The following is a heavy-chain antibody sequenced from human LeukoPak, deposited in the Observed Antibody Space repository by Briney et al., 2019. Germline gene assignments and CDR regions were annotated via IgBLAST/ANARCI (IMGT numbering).Heavy chain of an antibody. Sequence: SETLSLTCTVSGGSISSYYWSWIQPPAGKGLEWIGRIHTSGSTYYNPSFKSRVTMSVDTSKNQFSLNLSFVTAADTAVYYCVRGSYYGSGRPFDYWGQGTLVTVSS. J-gene: IGHJ4*02. CDR3: VRGSYYGSGRPFDY. CDR2: IHTSGST. CDR1: GGSISSYY. D-gene: IGHD3-10*01. V-gene: IGHV4-4*07.